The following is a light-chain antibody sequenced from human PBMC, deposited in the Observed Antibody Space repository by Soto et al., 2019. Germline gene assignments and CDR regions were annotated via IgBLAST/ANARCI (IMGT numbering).Light chain of an antibody. J-gene: IGLJ2*01. Sequence: QSVLTQPPSASGTPGQRVTISCSGSSSNIGSNYVYWYQQLPGTAPKLLIYRNNQRPSGVPDRFSGSKSGTSASLAISGLRSEDEADYYCAAWDDSLSGVVFGGETKVTVL. CDR2: RNN. CDR3: AAWDDSLSGVV. V-gene: IGLV1-47*01. CDR1: SSNIGSNY.